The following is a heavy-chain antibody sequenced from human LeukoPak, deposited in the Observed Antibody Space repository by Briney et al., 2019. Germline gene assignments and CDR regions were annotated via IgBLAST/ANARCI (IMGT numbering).Heavy chain of an antibody. D-gene: IGHD3-22*01. J-gene: IGHJ4*02. CDR3: ARHNYDGSYYFDS. CDR2: ISYSGAG. V-gene: IGHV4-39*01. CDR1: GGSLTGTYYY. Sequence: SETLSLTCTVSGGSLTGTYYYWGWVRQPPGTGLEWIGSISYSGAGYYNPSLKSRVTISVDTSKNLFSLKLSSVTAADTAVHYCARHNYDGSYYFDSWGQGTLVTVSS.